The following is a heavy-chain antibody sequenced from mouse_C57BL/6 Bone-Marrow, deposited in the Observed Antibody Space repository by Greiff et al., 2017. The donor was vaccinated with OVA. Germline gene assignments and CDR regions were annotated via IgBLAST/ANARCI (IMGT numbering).Heavy chain of an antibody. J-gene: IGHJ1*03. Sequence: EVQLVESGGGLVQPGGSLKLSCAASGFTFSDYYMYWVRQTPEKRLEWVAYISNGGGSTYYPDTVKGRFTISRDNAKNTLYLQMRRLKSEDTAMYYCARQGGSSYEGYFDVWGTGTTVTVSS. CDR2: ISNGGGST. CDR1: GFTFSDYY. D-gene: IGHD1-1*01. V-gene: IGHV5-12*01. CDR3: ARQGGSSYEGYFDV.